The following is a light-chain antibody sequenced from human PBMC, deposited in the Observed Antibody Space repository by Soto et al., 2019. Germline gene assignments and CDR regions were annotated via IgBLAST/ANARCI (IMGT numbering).Light chain of an antibody. Sequence: QSVLTRPASVSGSPGQSITISCTGASSDVGNYIYVSWYQQHPGKAPKLIIYDVTDRPSGVSNRFSGSKSGNTASLTISGLQAEDEADYYCSSYTGSRTLYVFGTGTKVTVL. J-gene: IGLJ1*01. CDR3: SSYTGSRTLYV. CDR2: DVT. V-gene: IGLV2-14*01. CDR1: SSDVGNYIY.